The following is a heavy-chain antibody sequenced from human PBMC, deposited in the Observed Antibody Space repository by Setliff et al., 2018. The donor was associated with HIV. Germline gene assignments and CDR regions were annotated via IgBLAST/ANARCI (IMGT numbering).Heavy chain of an antibody. CDR3: AREPRTTMIRNAFDI. D-gene: IGHD3-22*01. CDR1: GDSISSYY. J-gene: IGHJ3*02. Sequence: PSETLSLTCTVSGDSISSYYWSWIRQPPGKGPEWIGNIYNSGSTYYNPSLKSRVTISVDTSKNQFSLKLSSVTAADTAVYYCAREPRTTMIRNAFDIWGQGTMVTV. CDR2: IYNSGST. V-gene: IGHV4-59*04.